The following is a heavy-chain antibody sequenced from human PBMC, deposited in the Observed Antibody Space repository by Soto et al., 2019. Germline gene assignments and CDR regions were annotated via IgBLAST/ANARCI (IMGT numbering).Heavy chain of an antibody. CDR1: GGSSSSNY. CDR3: ARGGSYGDFFDY. J-gene: IGHJ4*02. D-gene: IGHD4-17*01. V-gene: IGHV4-59*01. CDR2: IYYTGST. Sequence: PSETLSLTCTVSGGSSSSNYWTWIRQSPGKGLEWIGYIYYTGSTKYNPSLQSRVTISLDTSKNQFSLRLTSVTSADTAVYYCARGGSYGDFFDYWGQGAQVTVSS.